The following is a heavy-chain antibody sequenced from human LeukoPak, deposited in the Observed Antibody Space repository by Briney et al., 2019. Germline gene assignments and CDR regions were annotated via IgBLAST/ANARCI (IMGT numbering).Heavy chain of an antibody. J-gene: IGHJ4*02. V-gene: IGHV1-69*04. CDR2: IIPSLGIA. D-gene: IGHD4-23*01. CDR3: ARAIGGNKGYYFDY. Sequence: SVNVSCKASGGIFSSYAISWVRQAAGQELEWMGRIIPSLGIANYAQKFQGRATITADKATSKAYLELSSLRAGDRAVYNCARAIGGNKGYYFDYWGQGTLVTVSS. CDR1: GGIFSSYA.